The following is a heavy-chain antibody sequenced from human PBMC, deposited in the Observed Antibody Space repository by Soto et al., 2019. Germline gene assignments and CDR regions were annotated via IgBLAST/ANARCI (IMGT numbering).Heavy chain of an antibody. D-gene: IGHD6-6*01. CDR3: ARDHEYFYGMDV. CDR2: ISYDGSNK. Sequence: PGGSLRLSCAASGFTFSSYAMHWVRQAPGKGLEWVAVISYDGSNKYYADSVKGRFTISRDNAKNSLYLQMNSLRAEDTAVYYCARDHEYFYGMDVWGQGTTVTVSS. J-gene: IGHJ6*02. CDR1: GFTFSSYA. V-gene: IGHV3-30-3*01.